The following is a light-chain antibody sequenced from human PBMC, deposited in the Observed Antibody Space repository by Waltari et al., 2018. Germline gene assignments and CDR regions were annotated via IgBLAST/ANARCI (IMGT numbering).Light chain of an antibody. CDR2: DVT. V-gene: IGLV2-14*03. CDR1: SSDIGDSNY. Sequence: SALTQPASVSGSPVPSLTISCTGTSSDIGDSNYGAWYQQYPGQAPKLILFDVTVRPSGFSPRFSGSKSGNTASLTISGLQTEDEADYYCNSYTSTSTLVFGTGTKVTVL. J-gene: IGLJ1*01. CDR3: NSYTSTSTLV.